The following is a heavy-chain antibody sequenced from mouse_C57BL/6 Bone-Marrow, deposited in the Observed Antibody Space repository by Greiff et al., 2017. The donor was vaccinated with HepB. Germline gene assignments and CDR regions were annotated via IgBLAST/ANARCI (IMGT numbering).Heavy chain of an antibody. Sequence: QVQLQQPGAELVKPGASVKLSCKASGYTFTSYWMHWVKQRPGQGLEWIGMIHPNSGSTNYNEKFKSKATLTVDKSASTAYMQLSSLTSEDSAVYYCARPTVVAPFDYWGQGTTLTVSS. D-gene: IGHD1-1*01. CDR3: ARPTVVAPFDY. CDR1: GYTFTSYW. CDR2: IHPNSGST. V-gene: IGHV1-64*01. J-gene: IGHJ2*01.